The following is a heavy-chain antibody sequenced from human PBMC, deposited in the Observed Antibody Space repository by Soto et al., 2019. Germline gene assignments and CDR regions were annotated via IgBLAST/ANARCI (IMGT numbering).Heavy chain of an antibody. V-gene: IGHV1-69*01. Sequence: QVQLVQSGAEVKKPGSSVKVSCKASGGTFSSYAISWVRQAPGQGREWMGGIIPIFGTATYAQKFQGRVTIAAEESTSTAYMELSSLRSEDTAVYYCASLVMVRGGMGFAYWCQGTLVTVS. CDR1: GGTFSSYA. CDR2: IIPIFGTA. J-gene: IGHJ4*02. CDR3: ASLVMVRGGMGFAY. D-gene: IGHD3-10*01.